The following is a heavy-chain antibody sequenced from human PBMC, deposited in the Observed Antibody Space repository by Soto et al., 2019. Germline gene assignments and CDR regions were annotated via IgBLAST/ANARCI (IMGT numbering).Heavy chain of an antibody. J-gene: IGHJ4*02. CDR3: ARHPSYYYDSSGHYFDY. D-gene: IGHD3-22*01. CDR2: IDPSDSYT. CDR1: GYSLTSYW. V-gene: IGHV5-10-1*01. Sequence: ESLTLSCKGSGYSLTSYWISWVRQMPGNGLEWMGRIDPSDSYTNYSPSFQGHVTISADKSISTAYLQWSSLKASDTAMYYCARHPSYYYDSSGHYFDYWGQGTLVTVSS.